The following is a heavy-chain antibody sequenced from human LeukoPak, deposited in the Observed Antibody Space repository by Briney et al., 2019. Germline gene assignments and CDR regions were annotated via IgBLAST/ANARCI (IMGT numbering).Heavy chain of an antibody. CDR3: AKETGWSPLGEDHH. Sequence: GGSLRLSCAASGFIFSNYAMTWVRQAPGRGLEWVAGISVSADSSYADSVKGRFTISRDNPKNPLYLQLNSLTGEDTAVYFCAKETGWSPLGEDHHWGKGLLVRVST. CDR1: GFIFSNYA. V-gene: IGHV3-23*01. CDR2: ISVSADS. J-gene: IGHJ1*01. D-gene: IGHD3-16*01.